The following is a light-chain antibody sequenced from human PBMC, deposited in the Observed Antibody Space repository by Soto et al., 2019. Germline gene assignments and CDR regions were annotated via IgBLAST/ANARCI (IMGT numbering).Light chain of an antibody. CDR3: TSYARSSTHVV. CDR1: SSDIGGYDF. J-gene: IGLJ2*01. CDR2: DVN. V-gene: IGLV2-14*01. Sequence: QSALTQPASVSGSPGQSITLSCTGTSSDIGGYDFVSWYQRYPGKAPKLIIYDVNNRPSGVSNRFSGSKSGNTASLTISGLQAEDEADYYCTSYARSSTHVVFGGGTKLTVL.